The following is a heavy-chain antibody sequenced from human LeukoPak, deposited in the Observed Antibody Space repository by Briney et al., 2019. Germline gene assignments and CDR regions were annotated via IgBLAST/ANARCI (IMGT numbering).Heavy chain of an antibody. CDR1: GFTFSSYA. V-gene: IGHV3-23*01. CDR3: ARKDCSSTSCFYYMDV. CDR2: ISGSGGST. D-gene: IGHD2-2*01. Sequence: PGGSLRLSCAASGFTFSSYAMSWVRQAPGKGLEWVSAISGSGGSTYYADSVKGRFTISRDNSKNTLYLQMNSLRAEDTAVYYCARKDCSSTSCFYYMDVWGKGTTVTVSS. J-gene: IGHJ6*03.